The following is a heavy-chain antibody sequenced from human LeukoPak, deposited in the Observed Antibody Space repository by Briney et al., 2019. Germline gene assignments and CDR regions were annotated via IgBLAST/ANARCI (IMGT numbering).Heavy chain of an antibody. V-gene: IGHV4-30-4*01. CDR1: GGSISSGDYY. CDR2: IYYSGST. CDR3: ARDNYGDYANWFDP. Sequence: SETLSLTCTVSGGSISSGDYYWSWIRQPPGEGLEWIGYIYYSGSTYYNPSLKSRVTISVDTSKNQFSLKLSSVTAADTAVYYCARDNYGDYANWFDPWGQGTLVTVSS. D-gene: IGHD4-17*01. J-gene: IGHJ5*02.